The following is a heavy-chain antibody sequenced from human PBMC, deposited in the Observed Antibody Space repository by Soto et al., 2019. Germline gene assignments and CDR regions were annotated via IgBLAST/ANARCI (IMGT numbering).Heavy chain of an antibody. V-gene: IGHV3-11*01. Sequence: GGSLRLSCAASGFTFSDYYMSWIRQAPGKGLEWVSYISSSGSTIYYADSVKGRFTISRDNAKNSLYLQMNSLRAEDTAVYYCARYLPDRRYCSSTSCYASFDYWGQGTLVTVSS. J-gene: IGHJ4*02. CDR2: ISSSGSTI. D-gene: IGHD2-2*01. CDR1: GFTFSDYY. CDR3: ARYLPDRRYCSSTSCYASFDY.